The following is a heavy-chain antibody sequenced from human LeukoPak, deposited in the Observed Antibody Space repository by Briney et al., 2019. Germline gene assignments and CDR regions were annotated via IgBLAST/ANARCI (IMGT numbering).Heavy chain of an antibody. V-gene: IGHV3-21*01. CDR3: ARDPYSSGRYYFDY. Sequence: GGSLRLSCAASGFTLSSYSMNWVRQAPGKGLEWVSSISSSSSYIYYADSVKGRFTISRDNAKNSLYLQMNSLRAEDTAVYYCARDPYSSGRYYFDYWGQGTLVTVSS. D-gene: IGHD6-19*01. J-gene: IGHJ4*02. CDR2: ISSSSSYI. CDR1: GFTLSSYS.